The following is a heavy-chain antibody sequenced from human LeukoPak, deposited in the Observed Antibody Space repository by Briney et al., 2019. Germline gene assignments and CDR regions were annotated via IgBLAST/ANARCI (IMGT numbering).Heavy chain of an antibody. J-gene: IGHJ4*02. CDR3: AREPDGLRYSSGSGYFDY. Sequence: GGSLRLSCAASGFAVSSNYMSWVRQAPGKGPEWVSVIYSGGDTYYAGSVKGRFTISRDNSKNTLYLQMNSLRAEDTAVYYCAREPDGLRYSSGSGYFDYWGQGTLVTVSS. CDR1: GFAVSSNY. D-gene: IGHD6-19*01. CDR2: IYSGGDT. V-gene: IGHV3-53*01.